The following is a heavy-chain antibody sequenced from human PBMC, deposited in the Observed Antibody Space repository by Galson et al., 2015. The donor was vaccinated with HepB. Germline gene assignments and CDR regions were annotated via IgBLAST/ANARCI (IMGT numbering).Heavy chain of an antibody. CDR2: IIPIFGTA. V-gene: IGHV1-69*06. CDR1: GGTFSSYA. J-gene: IGHJ2*01. CDR3: ARARGWYFDWLDFDL. Sequence: SVKVSCEASGGTFSSYAISWVRQAPGQGLEWMGGIIPIFGTANYAQKFQGRVTITADKSTSTAYMELSSLRSEDTAVYYCARARGWYFDWLDFDLWGRGTLVTVSS. D-gene: IGHD3-9*01.